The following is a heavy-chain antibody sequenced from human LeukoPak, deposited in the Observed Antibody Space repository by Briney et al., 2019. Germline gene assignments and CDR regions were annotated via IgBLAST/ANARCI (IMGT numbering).Heavy chain of an antibody. J-gene: IGHJ6*02. CDR3: ARGGYNSHYYYGTDV. CDR2: IYYSGST. CDR1: GGSISSYY. D-gene: IGHD5-24*01. V-gene: IGHV4-59*08. Sequence: SETLSLTCTVSGGSISSYYWSWIRQPPGKGLEWIGYIYYSGSTNYNPSLESRVTISVDTSKNQFSLKLSSVTAADTAVYYCARGGYNSHYYYGTDVWGQGTTVTVSS.